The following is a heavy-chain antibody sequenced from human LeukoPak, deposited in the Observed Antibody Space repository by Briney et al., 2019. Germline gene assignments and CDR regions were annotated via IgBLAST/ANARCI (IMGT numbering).Heavy chain of an antibody. CDR3: ARDYAVVDSWGFDY. D-gene: IGHD2-15*01. V-gene: IGHV1-2*02. CDR1: RYTFTGYY. J-gene: IGHJ4*02. CDR2: INPNSGGT. Sequence: ASVKVSCKASRYTFTGYYMHWVRQAPGQGLEWMGWINPNSGGTNYAQKFQGRVTMTRDTSISTAYMELSRLRSDDTAVYYCARDYAVVDSWGFDYWGQGTLVTVSS.